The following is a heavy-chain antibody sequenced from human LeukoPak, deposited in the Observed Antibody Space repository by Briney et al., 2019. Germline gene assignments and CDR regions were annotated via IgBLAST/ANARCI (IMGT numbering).Heavy chain of an antibody. J-gene: IGHJ6*02. CDR2: IYSGGST. Sequence: GGSLRLSCAASGFTVSSNSMSWVRQAPGKGLEWVSVIYSGGSTYYADSVKGRFTISRDNSKNTLYLQMNSLRAEDTAVYYCARDKGDSSGYYDYYYYYGMDVWGQGTTVTVSS. CDR1: GFTVSSNS. CDR3: ARDKGDSSGYYDYYYYYGMDV. D-gene: IGHD3-22*01. V-gene: IGHV3-53*01.